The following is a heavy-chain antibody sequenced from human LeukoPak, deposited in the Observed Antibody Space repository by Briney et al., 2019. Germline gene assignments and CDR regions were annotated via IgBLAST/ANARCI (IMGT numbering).Heavy chain of an antibody. CDR3: ARMDYHDSSGYYAY. D-gene: IGHD3-22*01. Sequence: SETLSLTCTVSGGSISSYYWSWIRQPPGKGLEWIGHIYYSGSTNYNPSLKSRVTISVDTSKNQFSLKLSSVTAADTAVYYCARMDYHDSSGYYAYWGQGTLVTVSS. V-gene: IGHV4-59*08. CDR2: IYYSGST. CDR1: GGSISSYY. J-gene: IGHJ4*02.